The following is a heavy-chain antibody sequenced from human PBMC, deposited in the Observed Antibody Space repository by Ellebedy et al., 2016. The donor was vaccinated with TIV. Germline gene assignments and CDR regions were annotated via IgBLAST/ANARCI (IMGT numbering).Heavy chain of an antibody. CDR3: AGAPLTQGGSGWSGTMDV. D-gene: IGHD6-19*01. V-gene: IGHV1-69*04. CDR2: IVPIVGIT. Sequence: SVKVSCXTSGDFFSSYAISWVRQAPGQGLEWMGRIVPIVGITNYAQKFQVRVTITADNSTNTAYVELSSLRSEDTAVYYCAGAPLTQGGSGWSGTMDVWGQGTTVTVSS. CDR1: GDFFSSYA. J-gene: IGHJ6*02.